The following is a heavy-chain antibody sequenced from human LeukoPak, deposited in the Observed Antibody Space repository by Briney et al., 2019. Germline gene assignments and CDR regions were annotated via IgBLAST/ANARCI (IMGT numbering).Heavy chain of an antibody. J-gene: IGHJ4*02. CDR1: GFTFSSYW. Sequence: GGSLRLSCAASGFTFSSYWMSWVRQAPGKGLEWVANIKQDGSEKYYVDSVKGRFTISRDNAKNSLYQQMNSLRAEDTAVYYCATDELSKRHLAGTAGLDYWGQGTLVTVSS. D-gene: IGHD6-19*01. CDR3: ATDELSKRHLAGTAGLDY. CDR2: IKQDGSEK. V-gene: IGHV3-7*01.